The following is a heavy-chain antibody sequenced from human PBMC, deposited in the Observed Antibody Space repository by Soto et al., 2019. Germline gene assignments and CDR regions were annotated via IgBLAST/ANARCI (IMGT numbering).Heavy chain of an antibody. J-gene: IGHJ4*02. CDR1: GFTVSSNY. D-gene: IGHD5-18*01. CDR3: ASYSYGLYYFDY. V-gene: IGHV3-53*02. Sequence: EVQLVETGGGLIQPGGSLRLSWAASGFTVSSNYMSWVRQAPGKGLEWVSVIYSGGSTYYADSVKGRFTISRDNSKNTQYLQMNSLRAEDTAVYYCASYSYGLYYFDYWGQGTLVTVSS. CDR2: IYSGGST.